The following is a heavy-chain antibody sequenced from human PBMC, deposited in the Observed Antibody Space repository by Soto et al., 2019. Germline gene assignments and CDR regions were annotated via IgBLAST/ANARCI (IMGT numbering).Heavy chain of an antibody. V-gene: IGHV4-34*01. CDR2: INHSGST. J-gene: IGHJ6*02. CDR1: GGSFRGYY. Sequence: SETLSLTCAVYGGSFRGYYWSWIRQPPWKGLEWIGEINHSGSTNYNPSLKSRVTISVDTSKNQFSLKLSSVTAADTAVYYCARAGSYCSGGSCYGGYYYGMDVWGQGTTVTVSS. CDR3: ARAGSYCSGGSCYGGYYYGMDV. D-gene: IGHD2-15*01.